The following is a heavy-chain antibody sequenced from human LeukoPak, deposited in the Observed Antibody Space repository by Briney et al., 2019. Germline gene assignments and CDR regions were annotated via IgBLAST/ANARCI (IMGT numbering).Heavy chain of an antibody. D-gene: IGHD3-3*01. CDR2: INPNSGGT. J-gene: IGHJ6*02. V-gene: IGHV1-2*02. CDR3: ARARYYDFWSDNLDYYYYGMDV. CDR1: GYTFTGYY. Sequence: ASVTVSCKASGYTFTGYYMHWVRQAPGQGLEWMGWINPNSGGTNYAQKFQGRVTTTRDTSISTAYMELSRLRSDDTAVYYCARARYYDFWSDNLDYYYYGMDVWGQGTTVTVSS.